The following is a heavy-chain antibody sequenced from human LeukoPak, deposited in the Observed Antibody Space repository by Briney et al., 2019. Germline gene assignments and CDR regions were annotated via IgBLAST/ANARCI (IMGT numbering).Heavy chain of an antibody. Sequence: ASVKVSCKASGYTFTSYGISWVRQAPGQGLEWMGWISAYNGNTNFAQKLQGRVTMTTDTSASTGYMELRSLRSDDTAVYYCARDEYSSGWSEPNQRTEYFHHWGQGTLITVSS. CDR1: GYTFTSYG. CDR2: ISAYNGNT. J-gene: IGHJ1*01. D-gene: IGHD6-19*01. V-gene: IGHV1-18*01. CDR3: ARDEYSSGWSEPNQRTEYFHH.